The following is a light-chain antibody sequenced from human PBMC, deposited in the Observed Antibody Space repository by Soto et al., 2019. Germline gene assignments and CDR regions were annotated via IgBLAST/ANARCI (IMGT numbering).Light chain of an antibody. CDR1: DIGTKN. V-gene: IGLV3-9*01. Sequence: SYELTQPLSVSVALGQTARITCGGNDIGTKNVHWYQQKPGQAPVLVIHRDNNRPSGIPERFSGSNSGNAATLTISGAQDGDEADYYCQVWDSTTAVVFGGGTKLTVL. CDR3: QVWDSTTAVV. J-gene: IGLJ2*01. CDR2: RDN.